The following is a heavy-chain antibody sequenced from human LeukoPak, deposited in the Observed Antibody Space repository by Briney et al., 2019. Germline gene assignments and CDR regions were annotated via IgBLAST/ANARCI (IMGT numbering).Heavy chain of an antibody. V-gene: IGHV3-74*01. Sequence: PGGSLRLSCAASGSTFSSYWMLWVRQVPGKGLVWVSRIDIEGSGTAYADSVKGRFTVSRDDAKSTLYLQMNSLRAEDTGVYYCARDMMGPGARIDHWGQGTLVTVSS. CDR3: ARDMMGPGARIDH. J-gene: IGHJ4*02. D-gene: IGHD1-26*01. CDR2: IDIEGSGT. CDR1: GSTFSSYW.